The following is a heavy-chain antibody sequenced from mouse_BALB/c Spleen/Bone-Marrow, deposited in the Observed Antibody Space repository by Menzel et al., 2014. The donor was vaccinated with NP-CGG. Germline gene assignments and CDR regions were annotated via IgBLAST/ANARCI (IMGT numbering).Heavy chain of an antibody. V-gene: IGHV1S56*01. Sequence: VQVVESGPELVKPGASARISCKASGYTFTSYYIHWVKQRPGQGLEWIGWIFPGNFYTKFNENFKGRATLTADKSSSTAYMHLSSLTSEDSAVYFCARDDYDYWGQGTTLTVSS. CDR1: GYTFTSYY. D-gene: IGHD2-4*01. J-gene: IGHJ2*01. CDR2: IFPGNFYT. CDR3: ARDDYDY.